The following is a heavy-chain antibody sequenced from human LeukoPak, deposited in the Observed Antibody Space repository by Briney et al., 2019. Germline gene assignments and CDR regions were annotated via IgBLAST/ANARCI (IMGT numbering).Heavy chain of an antibody. CDR1: GFTFSSDS. CDR2: IRSDGSAT. CDR3: AGGNLPYEREAFDL. V-gene: IGHV3-48*01. Sequence: PGGSLRLSCAASGFTFSSDSINWVRQAPGKGLEWVSHIRSDGSATYYADSVKGRFTISRDNAKNTLYLQMNRLRVEDTAVYYCAGGNLPYEREAFDLWGQGTMVTVSS. J-gene: IGHJ3*01. D-gene: IGHD1-7*01.